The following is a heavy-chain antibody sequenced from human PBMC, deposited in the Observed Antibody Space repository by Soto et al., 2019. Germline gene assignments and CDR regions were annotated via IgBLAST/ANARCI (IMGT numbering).Heavy chain of an antibody. CDR3: ARGGYCSSTSCYGDNWFDP. CDR2: INPSGGST. CDR1: GYTFTSYY. Sequence: QVQLVQSGAEVKKPGASVKVSCKASGYTFTSYYMHWVRQAPGQGLEWMGIINPSGGSTSYAQKFQGRVTMTRDTSTSTVYMELSSLRSEDTDVYYCARGGYCSSTSCYGDNWFDPWGQGTLVTVSS. D-gene: IGHD2-2*01. J-gene: IGHJ5*02. V-gene: IGHV1-46*01.